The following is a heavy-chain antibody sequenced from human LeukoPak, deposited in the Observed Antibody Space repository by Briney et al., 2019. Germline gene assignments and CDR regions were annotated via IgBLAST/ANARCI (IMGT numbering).Heavy chain of an antibody. J-gene: IGHJ3*02. Sequence: PSETLSLTCTVSSGSINNYYWSWIRQPAGKGLEWIGRIYTSGRTNYNPSLKSRVTISVDTSKNQFSLRLSSVTAADTAVYYCARVGTGRRNAFDIWGQGTMVTVSS. CDR3: ARVGTGRRNAFDI. D-gene: IGHD3/OR15-3a*01. CDR1: SGSINNYY. V-gene: IGHV4-4*07. CDR2: IYTSGRT.